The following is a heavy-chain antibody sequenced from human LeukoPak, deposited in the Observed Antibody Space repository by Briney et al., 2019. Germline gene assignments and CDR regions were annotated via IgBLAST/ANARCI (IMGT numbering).Heavy chain of an antibody. Sequence: VASVKVSCKASGYTFTNYYMHWVRQAPGQGLEWMGMINPSGGSTSYAQKFQGRVTMTRDTSTSTVCMELSSLRPEDTAVYYCARGTDSATPGGYWGQGTLVTVSS. CDR1: GYTFTNYY. V-gene: IGHV1-46*01. CDR3: ARGTDSATPGGY. J-gene: IGHJ4*02. CDR2: INPSGGST. D-gene: IGHD2-15*01.